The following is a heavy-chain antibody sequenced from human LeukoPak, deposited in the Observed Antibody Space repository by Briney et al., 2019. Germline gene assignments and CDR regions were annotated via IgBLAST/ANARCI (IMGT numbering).Heavy chain of an antibody. Sequence: PGGSLRLSCAASGFTFRDYDMTWIRQAPGKGLEWVSYISSSDRTIYNAESVKGRFTISRDNSKNTLYLQMNSLRAEDTAVYYCAKDDYYDTSGYRDWGQGTLVTVSS. CDR1: GFTFRDYD. CDR3: AKDDYYDTSGYRD. D-gene: IGHD3-22*01. J-gene: IGHJ4*02. CDR2: ISSSDRTI. V-gene: IGHV3-11*04.